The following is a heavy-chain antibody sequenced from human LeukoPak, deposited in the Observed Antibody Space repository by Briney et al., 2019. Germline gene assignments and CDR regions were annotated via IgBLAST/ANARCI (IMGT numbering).Heavy chain of an antibody. D-gene: IGHD5-12*01. CDR3: ARDSSGYSGYARSRESYYWYFDL. CDR1: GFTFSSYA. J-gene: IGHJ2*01. Sequence: GGSLRLSCAASGFTFSSYAMHWVRQAPGKGLEWVAVISYDGSNKYYADSVKGRFTISRDNSKNTLYLQMNSLRAEDTAVYYCARDSSGYSGYARSRESYYWYFDLWGRGTLVTVSS. V-gene: IGHV3-30*04. CDR2: ISYDGSNK.